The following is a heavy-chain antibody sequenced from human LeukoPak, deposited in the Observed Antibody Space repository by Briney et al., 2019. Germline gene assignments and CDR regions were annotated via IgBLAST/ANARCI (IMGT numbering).Heavy chain of an antibody. CDR3: ARTGFLSSIFFDY. V-gene: IGHV4-4*02. J-gene: IGHJ4*02. CDR2: IYHDGGT. D-gene: IGHD3-9*01. CDR1: SGSISGSHW. Sequence: SETLSLTCTVSSGSISGSHWWSWVRQAPRKGLEWIGDIYHDGGTNYNPSLESRVTISVDRSKSQFSLKLTSVTAADSAVYFCARTGFLSSIFFDYWGQGTLVTVSS.